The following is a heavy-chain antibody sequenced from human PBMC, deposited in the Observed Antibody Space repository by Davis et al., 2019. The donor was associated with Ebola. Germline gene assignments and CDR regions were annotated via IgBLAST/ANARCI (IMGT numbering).Heavy chain of an antibody. J-gene: IGHJ6*02. Sequence: GGSLTLSCAASKFTFSTYWMSWVRQAPGKWLEWVANIKQDGSETHYVDCVKGRFSISRDNSKSSLYLQMNSLRAEDSAVYYCARDLVGFGYSYSGNYYYGMDRWGHGTTVTVSS. CDR2: IKQDGSET. CDR3: ARDLVGFGYSYSGNYYYGMDR. V-gene: IGHV3-7*03. CDR1: KFTFSTYW. D-gene: IGHD5-24*01.